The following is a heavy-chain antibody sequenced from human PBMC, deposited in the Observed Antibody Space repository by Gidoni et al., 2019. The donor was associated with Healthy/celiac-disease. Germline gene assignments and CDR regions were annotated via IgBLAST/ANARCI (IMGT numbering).Heavy chain of an antibody. CDR2: IRSKAYGGTT. D-gene: IGHD3-22*01. CDR1: GFTFGDYA. CDR3: TRDSSGYYYYFDY. V-gene: IGHV3-49*03. Sequence: EVQLVESGGGLVQPGRSLRLSCTASGFTFGDYAMSWFRQAPGKGLEWVGVIRSKAYGGTTEYAASVKGRFTISRDDSKSIAYLQMNSLKTEDTAVYYCTRDSSGYYYYFDYWGQGTLVTVSS. J-gene: IGHJ4*02.